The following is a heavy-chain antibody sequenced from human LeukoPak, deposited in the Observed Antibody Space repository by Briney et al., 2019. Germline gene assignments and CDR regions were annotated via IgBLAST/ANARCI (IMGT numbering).Heavy chain of an antibody. CDR3: ARYGSVVAATFQSY. D-gene: IGHD2-15*01. Sequence: GGSLGLSCAASGFTFSSYEMNWVRQAPGKGLEWVSYISSSGSTIYYADSVKGRFTISRDNAKNSLYLQMNSLRAEDTAVYYCARYGSVVAATFQSYWGQGTLVTVSS. CDR1: GFTFSSYE. V-gene: IGHV3-48*03. CDR2: ISSSGSTI. J-gene: IGHJ4*02.